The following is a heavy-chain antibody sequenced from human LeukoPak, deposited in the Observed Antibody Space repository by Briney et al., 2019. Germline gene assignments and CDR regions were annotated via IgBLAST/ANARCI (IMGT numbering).Heavy chain of an antibody. Sequence: PGGSLRLSCAASGFTFSSYAMSWVRQAPGKGLEWVSAISGSGGSTYYADSVKGRFTISRDNSKNTLYLQMNSLRAEDTAVYCCAKSLVAAPRFDPWGQGTLVTVSS. D-gene: IGHD2-15*01. CDR1: GFTFSSYA. CDR3: AKSLVAAPRFDP. V-gene: IGHV3-23*01. CDR2: ISGSGGST. J-gene: IGHJ5*02.